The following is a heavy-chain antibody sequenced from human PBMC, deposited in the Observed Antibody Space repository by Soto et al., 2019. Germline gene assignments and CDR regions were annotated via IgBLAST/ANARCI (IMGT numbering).Heavy chain of an antibody. CDR3: ARDELFRDFAKPAYYYYYGMDV. CDR1: GGSISSGDYY. D-gene: IGHD3-10*02. V-gene: IGHV4-30-4*01. Sequence: SETLSLTCTVSGGSISSGDYYWSWIRQPPGKGLEWIGYIYYSGSTYYNPSLKSRVTISVDTSKNQFSLKLSSVTAADTAVYYCARDELFRDFAKPAYYYYYGMDVWGQGTTVTVSS. CDR2: IYYSGST. J-gene: IGHJ6*02.